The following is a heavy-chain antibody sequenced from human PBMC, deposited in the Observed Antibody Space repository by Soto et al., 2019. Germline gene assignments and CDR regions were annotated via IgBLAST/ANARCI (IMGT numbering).Heavy chain of an antibody. J-gene: IGHJ6*03. CDR2: IYPGDSDT. D-gene: IGHD3-3*01. V-gene: IGHV5-51*01. CDR1: GYSFTSYW. CDR3: ARALYDFWSGYYSGGRVKGSYYYMDV. Sequence: GESLKISCKGSGYSFTSYWIGWVRQMPGKGLEWMGIIYPGDSDTRYSPSFQGQVTISADKSISTAYLQWSSLKASDTAMYYCARALYDFWSGYYSGGRVKGSYYYMDVWGKGTTVTVSS.